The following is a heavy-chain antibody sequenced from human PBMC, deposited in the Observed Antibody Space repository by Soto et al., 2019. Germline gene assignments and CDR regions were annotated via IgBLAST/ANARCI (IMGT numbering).Heavy chain of an antibody. Sequence: ETLSLTCAVSGGSISSSNWWSWVRQPPGKGLEWIGEIYHSGSTNYNPSLKSRVTISVDKSKNQFSLKLSSVTAADTAVYYCARVVPYDSSGYGAFDIWGQGTMVTVS. CDR1: GGSISSSNW. V-gene: IGHV4-4*02. CDR2: IYHSGST. D-gene: IGHD3-22*01. J-gene: IGHJ3*02. CDR3: ARVVPYDSSGYGAFDI.